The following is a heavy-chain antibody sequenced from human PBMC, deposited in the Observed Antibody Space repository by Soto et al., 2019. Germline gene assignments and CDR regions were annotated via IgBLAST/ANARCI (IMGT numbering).Heavy chain of an antibody. D-gene: IGHD4-4*01. CDR2: ISNDGSDT. J-gene: IGHJ4*01. V-gene: IGHV3-74*01. CDR3: ARDSYSSATH. CDR1: GLPFGDNW. Sequence: EVQLVESGGGLVQPGGSLRLSCAASGLPFGDNWMHWVRQAPGKGLVWVSRISNDGSDTTYADSVRGRFTVSRDNAKNTLYLQKNRLRAEDTAVYYCARDSYSSATHWGHGTLVTVSS.